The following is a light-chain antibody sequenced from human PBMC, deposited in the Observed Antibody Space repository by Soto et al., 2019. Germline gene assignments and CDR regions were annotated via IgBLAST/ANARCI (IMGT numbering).Light chain of an antibody. Sequence: QSVLTQPASVSGSPGQSITISCTGTSSDVGGYRYVSWYQQHPGKAPKLMIYEVTKRPSGVSNRFSGSKSGNTASLTISGLQAEVEADYYCSSYTGTNTPYVFGTGTKLTVL. CDR1: SSDVGGYRY. CDR2: EVT. CDR3: SSYTGTNTPYV. J-gene: IGLJ1*01. V-gene: IGLV2-14*01.